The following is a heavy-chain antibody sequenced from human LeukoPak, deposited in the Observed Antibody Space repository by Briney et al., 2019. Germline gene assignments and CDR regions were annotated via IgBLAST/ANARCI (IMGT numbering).Heavy chain of an antibody. CDR2: INHSGST. V-gene: IGHV4-34*01. CDR1: GGSFSGYY. Sequence: SETLSLTCAVYGGSFSGYYWYWIRQPPGKGLEWIGEINHSGSTNYNPSLKSRVTISVDTSKNQFSLRLRPVTAADTAVYYCARGTHWFDPWGQGTLVTVSS. CDR3: ARGTHWFDP. J-gene: IGHJ5*02. D-gene: IGHD2-15*01.